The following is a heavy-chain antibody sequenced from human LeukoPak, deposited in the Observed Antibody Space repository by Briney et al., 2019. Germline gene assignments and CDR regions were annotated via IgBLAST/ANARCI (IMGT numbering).Heavy chain of an antibody. CDR2: IYTSGST. CDR1: GGFISSYY. D-gene: IGHD4-23*01. CDR3: ARDRATVVTPRSYWYFDL. Sequence: SETLSLTCTVSGGFISSYYWSWIRQPAGKGLEWIGRIYTSGSTNYNPSLKSRVTMSVDTSKNQFSLKLSSVTAADTAVYYCARDRATVVTPRSYWYFDLWGRGTLVTVSS. V-gene: IGHV4-4*07. J-gene: IGHJ2*01.